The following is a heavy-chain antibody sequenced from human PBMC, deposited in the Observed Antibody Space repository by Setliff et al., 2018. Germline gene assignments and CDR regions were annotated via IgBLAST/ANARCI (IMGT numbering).Heavy chain of an antibody. CDR3: ARLPPLYTPMALTFDY. CDR2: MYYSGDT. Sequence: PSETLSLTCTVSGGSVRGYYWSWIRQPPGKGLEWIGYMYYSGDTNYNPSLKSRVTISVDTSKNQFSLELRSVTAADTAVYYCARLPPLYTPMALTFDYWGQGILVTVSS. CDR1: GGSVRGYY. J-gene: IGHJ4*02. D-gene: IGHD5-18*01. V-gene: IGHV4-59*08.